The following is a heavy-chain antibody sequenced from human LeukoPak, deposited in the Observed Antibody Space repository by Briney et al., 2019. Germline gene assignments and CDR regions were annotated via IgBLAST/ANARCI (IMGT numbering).Heavy chain of an antibody. J-gene: IGHJ3*02. CDR2: INPNSGGT. CDR1: GYTFSGYY. Sequence: GASVKVSCKASGYTFSGYYMHWVRQAPGQGLEWMGGINPNSGGTNYAQKFQGRVTMTRDTSIGTAYMELSRLRSDDTAVYYCARPLRGSGGAFDIWGQGTMVTVSS. D-gene: IGHD1-26*01. CDR3: ARPLRGSGGAFDI. V-gene: IGHV1-2*02.